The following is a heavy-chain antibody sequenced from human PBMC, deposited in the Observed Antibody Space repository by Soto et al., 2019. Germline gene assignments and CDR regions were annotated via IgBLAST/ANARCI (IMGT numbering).Heavy chain of an antibody. J-gene: IGHJ5*01. CDR1: GYTFRSYD. Sequence: QVQLVQSGAEVKKPGASVKVSCTGSGYTFRSYDIHWVRQATGQGLEWMGWVNPNTGNTGYAQKFQGRVTKTRDMSKSSAYMEVNSLTSEDTAIYYCARAYGAGSFDFWGQGTLVSVSS. D-gene: IGHD3-10*01. CDR2: VNPNTGNT. CDR3: ARAYGAGSFDF. V-gene: IGHV1-8*01.